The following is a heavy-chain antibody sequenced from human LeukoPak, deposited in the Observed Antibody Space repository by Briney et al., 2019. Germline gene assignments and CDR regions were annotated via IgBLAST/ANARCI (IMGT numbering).Heavy chain of an antibody. Sequence: PSESLSLTCTVSGGSITNYYWGWIRQPPGKGLEWIGSIYYSGSTYYNPSLKSRVTISVDTSKNQFSLKLSSVTAADTAVYYCARRGPKVGYYYYYMDVWGKGTTVTVSS. CDR3: ARRGPKVGYYYYYMDV. CDR2: IYYSGST. CDR1: GGSITNYY. J-gene: IGHJ6*03. D-gene: IGHD1-26*01. V-gene: IGHV4-39*01.